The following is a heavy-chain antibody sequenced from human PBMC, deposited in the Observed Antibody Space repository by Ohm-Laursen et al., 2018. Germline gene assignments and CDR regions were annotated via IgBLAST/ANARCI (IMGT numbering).Heavy chain of an antibody. V-gene: IGHV4-38-2*01. J-gene: IGHJ3*02. CDR1: GYSISSGYY. CDR3: ARSWDDAFDI. D-gene: IGHD6-13*01. Sequence: TLSLTCAVSGYSISSGYYWGWIRQPPGKGLEWIGSIYHSGSTYYNPSLKSRVTISVDTSKNQFSLKLSSVTAADTAVYYCARSWDDAFDIWGQGTMVTVSS. CDR2: IYHSGST.